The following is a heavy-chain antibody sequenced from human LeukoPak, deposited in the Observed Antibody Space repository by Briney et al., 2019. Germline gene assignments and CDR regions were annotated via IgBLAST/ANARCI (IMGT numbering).Heavy chain of an antibody. CDR3: ARRGSSSWYRAFDI. CDR1: GGSISSSSYY. CDR2: IYYSGST. Sequence: SETLSLTCTVSGGSISSSSYYWGWLRQPPGKGLEWIGSIYYSGSTYYNPSLKSRVTISVDTSKNRFSLKLSSVTAADTAVYYCARRGSSSWYRAFDIWGQGTMVTVSS. J-gene: IGHJ3*02. V-gene: IGHV4-39*07. D-gene: IGHD6-13*01.